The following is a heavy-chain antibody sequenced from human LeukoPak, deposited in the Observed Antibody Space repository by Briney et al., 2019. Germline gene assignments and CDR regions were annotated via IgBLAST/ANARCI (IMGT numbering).Heavy chain of an antibody. CDR3: TTGPPNCSGDCSTHY. J-gene: IGHJ4*02. V-gene: IGHV3-15*01. CDR1: GFTFNNAW. D-gene: IGHD2-21*02. CDR2: IKSKAHGGTT. Sequence: AGGSLRLSCAASGFTFNNAWMPWVRQAPGKGLEWVGRIKSKAHGGTTDHAAPVKGRFTISRDDSKNTLYLQMNSLKIGDTAVYYCTTGPPNCSGDCSTHYWGQGTLVTVSS.